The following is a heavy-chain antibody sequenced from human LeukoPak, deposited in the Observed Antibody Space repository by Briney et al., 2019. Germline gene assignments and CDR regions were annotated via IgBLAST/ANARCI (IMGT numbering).Heavy chain of an antibody. CDR1: TFTFSNYG. J-gene: IGHJ4*02. D-gene: IGHD5-18*01. Sequence: PGGSLRLSCAASTFTFSNYGMQWVRQAPGKGLEWVAVVSSDGSVEYYGDSVKGRFTISRDNSKNTLYLQMNSLRVEDTAVYYCVKEFGGHSYGAYFDYWGQGTLVTVSS. CDR3: VKEFGGHSYGAYFDY. CDR2: VSSDGSVE. V-gene: IGHV3-30*18.